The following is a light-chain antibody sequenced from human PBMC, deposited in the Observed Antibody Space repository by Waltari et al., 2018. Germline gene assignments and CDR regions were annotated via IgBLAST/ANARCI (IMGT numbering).Light chain of an antibody. CDR2: AAS. J-gene: IGKJ2*01. CDR1: QSISSY. Sequence: DIQMTKSPSSLSASVGDRVTIPCRASQSISSYLNWYQQKPGKAPKLLIYAASSLQSGVPSRFSGSGSGTDFTLTIRSLQPEDFATYYCQQSYSTPYTFGEGTKLGI. CDR3: QQSYSTPYT. V-gene: IGKV1-39*01.